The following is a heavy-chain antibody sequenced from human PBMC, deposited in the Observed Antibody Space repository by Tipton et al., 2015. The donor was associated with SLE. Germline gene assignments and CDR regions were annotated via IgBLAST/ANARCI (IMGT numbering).Heavy chain of an antibody. CDR2: IYYSGST. Sequence: TLSLTCTVSGGSISSSSYYWGWIRQPPGKGLEWIGSIYYSGSTYYNPSLKSRVTISVDTSKNQFPLKLSSVTAADTAVYYCARITYYYDSSGYYWNYYYGMDVWGQGTTVTVSS. D-gene: IGHD3-22*01. J-gene: IGHJ6*02. CDR3: ARITYYYDSSGYYWNYYYGMDV. V-gene: IGHV4-39*06. CDR1: GGSISSSSYY.